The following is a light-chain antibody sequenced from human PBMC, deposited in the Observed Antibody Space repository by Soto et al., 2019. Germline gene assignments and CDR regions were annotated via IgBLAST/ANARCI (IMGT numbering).Light chain of an antibody. CDR2: TAT. J-gene: IGKJ3*01. CDR1: QGIRNY. CDR3: QKYNSVPHT. V-gene: IGKV1-27*01. Sequence: DILMTQSPSSLSASVGDRFTITCRASQGIRNYLAWYQQRPGKVPKLLIYTATTLQSGVPARFSGSGSGTDFTLTISSLQPEDVATYYCQKYNSVPHTFGPGTKVDIK.